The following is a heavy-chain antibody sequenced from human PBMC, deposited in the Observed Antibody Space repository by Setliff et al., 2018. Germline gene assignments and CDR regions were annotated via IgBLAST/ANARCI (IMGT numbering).Heavy chain of an antibody. CDR2: ANNNNFNT. CDR3: ARGNYGDPDY. J-gene: IGHJ4*02. V-gene: IGHV1-18*01. D-gene: IGHD4-17*01. CDR1: GYIFSDYG. Sequence: ASVKVSCKSSGYIFSDYGITWVRQAPGQGLEWMGWANNNNFNTNYAQKFQGRVTMTIDTSTDTVYMELRSLKSDDTAVYYCARGNYGDPDYWGQGTLVTVSS.